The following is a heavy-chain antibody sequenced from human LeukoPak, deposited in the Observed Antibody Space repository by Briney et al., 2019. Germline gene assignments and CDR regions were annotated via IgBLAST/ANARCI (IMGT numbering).Heavy chain of an antibody. J-gene: IGHJ4*02. D-gene: IGHD6-13*01. CDR1: GFTFSSYS. Sequence: GGSLRLSWAAAGFTFSSYSMNWVRQAPGKGREWVSYISSSSSTIYYADSVQGRFTISRDNAKNSLYLQMNSLRAEDTAVYYCARALTAAGTYFEYWGQGTLVAVSS. CDR3: ARALTAAGTYFEY. CDR2: ISSSSSTI. V-gene: IGHV3-48*04.